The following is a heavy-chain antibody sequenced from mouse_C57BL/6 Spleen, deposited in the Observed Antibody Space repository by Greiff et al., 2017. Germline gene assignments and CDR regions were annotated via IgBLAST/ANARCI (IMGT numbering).Heavy chain of an antibody. CDR3: TRRDDYGIFLFDY. CDR1: GYTFTDYE. D-gene: IGHD2-4*01. J-gene: IGHJ2*01. CDR2: IDPETGGT. V-gene: IGHV1-15*01. Sequence: QVQLKESGAELVRPGASVTLSCKASGYTFTDYEMHWVKQTPVHGLEWIGAIDPETGGTAYNQKFKGKAILTADKSSSTAYMELRSLTSEDSAVYYCTRRDDYGIFLFDYWGQGTTLTVSS.